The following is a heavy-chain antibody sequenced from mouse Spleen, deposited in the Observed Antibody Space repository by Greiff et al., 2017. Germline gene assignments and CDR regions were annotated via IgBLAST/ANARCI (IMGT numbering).Heavy chain of an antibody. Sequence: QVQLKQPGAELVRPGTSVKLSCKASGYTFTSYWMHWVKQRPGQGLEWIGVIDPSDSYTNYNQKFKGKATLTVDTSSSTAYMQLSSLTSEDSAVYYCARQGTYGNLDYWGQGTTLTVSS. CDR3: ARQGTYGNLDY. CDR1: GYTFTSYW. J-gene: IGHJ2*01. CDR2: IDPSDSYT. D-gene: IGHD2-1*01. V-gene: IGHV1-59*01.